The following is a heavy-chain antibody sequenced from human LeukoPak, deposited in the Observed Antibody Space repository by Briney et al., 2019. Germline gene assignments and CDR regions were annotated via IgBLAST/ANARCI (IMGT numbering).Heavy chain of an antibody. D-gene: IGHD2-2*01. CDR1: DFTFISYW. J-gene: IGHJ6*03. CDR2: ISSSSSAI. CDR3: ARDSSEMSYNYYYYYMDV. V-gene: IGHV3-48*01. Sequence: GGSLRLSCAASDFTFISYWMTWVRQAPGKGLEWVSYISSSSSAIFYADSVKGRFTISRDNAKNSLYLQMNSLRAEDTAVYYCARDSSEMSYNYYYYYMDVWGKGTTVTVSS.